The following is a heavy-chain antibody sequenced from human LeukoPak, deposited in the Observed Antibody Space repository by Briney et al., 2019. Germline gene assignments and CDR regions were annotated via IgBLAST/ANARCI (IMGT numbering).Heavy chain of an antibody. V-gene: IGHV3-74*01. CDR1: GFTFRKYW. J-gene: IGHJ4*02. CDR3: ARSGTTRGHLDY. CDR2: INPDDGST. D-gene: IGHD4-17*01. Sequence: GGSLRLSCTASGFTFRKYWLHWVRQAPGKGLVWVSRINPDDGSTSYADSVKGRFTISRDNAKNTLYLQMNSLRAEDTALYYCARSGTTRGHLDYWGQGTLVTVSS.